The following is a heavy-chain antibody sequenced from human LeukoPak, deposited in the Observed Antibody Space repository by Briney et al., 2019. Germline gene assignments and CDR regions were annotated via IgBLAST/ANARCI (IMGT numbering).Heavy chain of an antibody. V-gene: IGHV3-7*01. CDR1: GFTFSSYW. J-gene: IGHJ6*03. CDR2: IKQDGSER. Sequence: GGSLRLSCAASGFTFSSYWMSWVGQAPGKGLEWVANIKQDGSERYYVDSVKGRFTISRDNAKNSLYLQMNSLRAEDTAVYYCAREPRDYYYYYYMDVWGKGTTVTVSS. D-gene: IGHD5-24*01. CDR3: AREPRDYYYYYYMDV.